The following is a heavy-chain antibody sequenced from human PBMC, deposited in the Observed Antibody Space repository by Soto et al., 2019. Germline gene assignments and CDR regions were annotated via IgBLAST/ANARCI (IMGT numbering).Heavy chain of an antibody. Sequence: QVQLVQSGAEVKKPGASVKVSCKASGYTFTSYDINWVRQATGQGLEWMGWMNPNSGNTGYAQKFQGRVTMTRNTSISTAYMELSSLRSEDTGVYYCARGGQLWPNYYYGMDVWGQGTTVTVSS. CDR2: MNPNSGNT. D-gene: IGHD5-18*01. CDR1: GYTFTSYD. V-gene: IGHV1-8*01. J-gene: IGHJ6*02. CDR3: ARGGQLWPNYYYGMDV.